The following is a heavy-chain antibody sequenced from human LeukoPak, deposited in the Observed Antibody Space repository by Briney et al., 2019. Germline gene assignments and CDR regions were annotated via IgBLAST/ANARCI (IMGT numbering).Heavy chain of an antibody. CDR2: ISYDGSNK. Sequence: GRSLRLSCAASGFTFSSYAMHWVRQAPGKGLEWVAVISYDGSNKYYADSVKGRFTISRDNSKNTLYLQMNSLRAEDTAVYYCARSKPWGYSGSWNGAFDIWGQGTMVTVSS. D-gene: IGHD6-13*01. CDR3: ARSKPWGYSGSWNGAFDI. CDR1: GFTFSSYA. V-gene: IGHV3-30*04. J-gene: IGHJ3*02.